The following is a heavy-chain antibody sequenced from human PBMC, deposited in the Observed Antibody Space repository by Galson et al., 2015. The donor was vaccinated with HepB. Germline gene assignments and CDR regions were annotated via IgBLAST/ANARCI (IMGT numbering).Heavy chain of an antibody. Sequence: SLRLSCAASGFTFRPAWLSCVRHAPGKGLEWVVRINSKTDGGTTDYAAPVNCGFTISRDDSKNTLYLQMNSLKTEDTAVYYCTTVLTYYDDSSGYWEDLDSWGQGTMVTVSS. CDR1: GFTFRPAW. J-gene: IGHJ3*02. CDR2: INSKTDGGTT. CDR3: TTVLTYYDDSSGYWEDLDS. V-gene: IGHV3-15*01. D-gene: IGHD3-22*01.